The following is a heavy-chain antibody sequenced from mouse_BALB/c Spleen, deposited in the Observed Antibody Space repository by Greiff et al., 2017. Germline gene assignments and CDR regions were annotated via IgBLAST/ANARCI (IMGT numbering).Heavy chain of an antibody. CDR1: GFAFSSYD. CDR3: ARLYYGNRMDY. D-gene: IGHD2-1*01. Sequence: EVKLQESGGGLVKPGGSLKLSCAASGFAFSSYDMSWVRQTPEKRLEWVAYISSGGGSTYYPDTVKGRFTISRDNAKNTLYLQMSSLKSEDTAMYYCARLYYGNRMDYWGQGTSVTVSS. V-gene: IGHV5-12-1*01. CDR2: ISSGGGST. J-gene: IGHJ4*01.